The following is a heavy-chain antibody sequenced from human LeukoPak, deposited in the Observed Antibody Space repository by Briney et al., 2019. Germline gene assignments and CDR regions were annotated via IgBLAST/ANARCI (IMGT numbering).Heavy chain of an antibody. CDR3: ARDADILTAYSFDY. CDR2: IGSSSPYI. CDR1: GFTFSSYS. V-gene: IGHV3-21*01. J-gene: IGHJ4*02. D-gene: IGHD3-9*01. Sequence: GRSLRLSCAASGFTFSSYSMNWVRQAPGKGLEWVSSIGSSSPYIYYADSLKGRFIISRDNSKNSLFLQMNSLRAEDTAVYYCARDADILTAYSFDYWGQGTLVTVSS.